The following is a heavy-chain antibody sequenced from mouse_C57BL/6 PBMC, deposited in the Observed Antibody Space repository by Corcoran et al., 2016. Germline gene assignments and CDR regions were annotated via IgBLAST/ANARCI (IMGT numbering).Heavy chain of an antibody. J-gene: IGHJ3*01. CDR3: ARLDDYEKAY. Sequence: EVQLQQSGPELVKPGASVKISCKASGYTFTDYYMNWVKQSHGKSLEWIGDINPNNGGTSYNQKFKGKATLTVDKSSSTAYMELRSLTSEDSAVYYWARLDDYEKAYWGQGTLVTVSA. D-gene: IGHD2-4*01. CDR1: GYTFTDYY. CDR2: INPNNGGT. V-gene: IGHV1-26*01.